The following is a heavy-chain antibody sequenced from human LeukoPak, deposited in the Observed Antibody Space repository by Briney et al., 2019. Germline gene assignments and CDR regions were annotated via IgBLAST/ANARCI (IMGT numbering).Heavy chain of an antibody. D-gene: IGHD3-10*01. J-gene: IGHJ4*02. CDR2: IWYDASKK. CDR3: ARGTRLWFGELSPYYFDY. Sequence: GGSLRLSCAASGFTFTTYGFHWARQAPGKGLEWVAVIWYDASKKYYADSVKGRFTISRDNSKNTLYLQMDSLRAEDTAVYYCARGTRLWFGELSPYYFDYWGQGTLVTASS. CDR1: GFTFTTYG. V-gene: IGHV3-33*01.